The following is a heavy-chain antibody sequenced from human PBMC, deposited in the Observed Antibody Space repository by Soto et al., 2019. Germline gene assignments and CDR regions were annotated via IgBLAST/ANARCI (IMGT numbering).Heavy chain of an antibody. V-gene: IGHV1-2*02. D-gene: IGHD2-2*02. J-gene: IGHJ3*02. Sequence: ASVKVSCKASGYTFTGYYMHWVRQAPGQGLEWMGWINPNSGGTNYAQKFQGRVTMTRDTSISTAYMELSRLRSDDTAVYYCAREGGFVVPAAIRDYKSGAFDIWGQGTTVPVSS. CDR2: INPNSGGT. CDR3: AREGGFVVPAAIRDYKSGAFDI. CDR1: GYTFTGYY.